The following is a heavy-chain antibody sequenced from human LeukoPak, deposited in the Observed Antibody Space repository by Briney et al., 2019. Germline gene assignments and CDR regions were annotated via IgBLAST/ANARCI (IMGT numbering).Heavy chain of an antibody. CDR2: INPNSGGT. Sequence: ASVKVSCKASGYTFTGYYMHWVRQAPGQGLEWMGWINPNSGGTNYAQKFQGRVTMTRDTSISTAYMELSRLRSDDTAVYYCAREGFVRAEYRGSSTHFDYWGQGTLVTVSS. J-gene: IGHJ4*02. CDR1: GYTFTGYY. D-gene: IGHD1-26*01. CDR3: AREGFVRAEYRGSSTHFDY. V-gene: IGHV1-2*02.